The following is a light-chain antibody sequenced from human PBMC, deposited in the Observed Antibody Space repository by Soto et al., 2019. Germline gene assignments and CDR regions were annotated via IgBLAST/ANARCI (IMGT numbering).Light chain of an antibody. V-gene: IGKV3-20*01. J-gene: IGKJ4*01. CDR2: EAS. CDR1: QTLTNIS. Sequence: DMVLTQSPGTLSVSPGERATLSCRASQTLTNISLAWYQRGPGQAPRLLVYEASSRATSISYRFSGSGSGSDFTLTINKLEPGDYAVYYCQQYGHSPLTFGGATKVEIK. CDR3: QQYGHSPLT.